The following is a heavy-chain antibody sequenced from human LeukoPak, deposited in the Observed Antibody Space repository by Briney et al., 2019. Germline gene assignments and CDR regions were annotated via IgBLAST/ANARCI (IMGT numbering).Heavy chain of an antibody. CDR3: ARDGSRTAFDI. CDR1: GYTFTGYY. V-gene: IGHV1-2*02. D-gene: IGHD1-14*01. CDR2: INSNNGAT. J-gene: IGHJ3*02. Sequence: WASVKVSCKASGYTFTGYYMHWVRQAPGQGLEWIGWINSNNGATNYARRFQGRVIVTRVTSISTAYMDLSGLRSDGTAMYYCARDGSRTAFDIWGQGTMVTVSS.